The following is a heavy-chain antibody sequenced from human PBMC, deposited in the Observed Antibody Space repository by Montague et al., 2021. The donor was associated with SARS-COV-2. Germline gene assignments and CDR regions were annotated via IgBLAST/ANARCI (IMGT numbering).Heavy chain of an antibody. D-gene: IGHD3-3*01. CDR2: IYYSGGT. CDR1: GDSVSSYY. CDR3: ASGVFPGGFGSGFDAFDV. Sequence: SETLSLTCTVSGDSVSSYYWSWIRQPPGKGLEWIGYIYYSGGTNYNPSLESRVTISVDTSKNQLSLKVNSVNSADTAVYYCASGVFPGGFGSGFDAFDVWGQGTMVTVSS. J-gene: IGHJ3*01. V-gene: IGHV4-59*02.